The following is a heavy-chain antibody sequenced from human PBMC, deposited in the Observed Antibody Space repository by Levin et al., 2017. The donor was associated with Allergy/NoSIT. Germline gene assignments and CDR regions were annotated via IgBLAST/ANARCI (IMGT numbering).Heavy chain of an antibody. Sequence: INPSGGSTSYAQKFQGRVSMTRDTSTSTVYMEVSSLRSEDTAVYYCAREPKGIFGLPKDAFDIWGQGTMVTVSS. V-gene: IGHV1-46*01. J-gene: IGHJ3*02. D-gene: IGHD3-3*01. CDR2: INPSGGST. CDR3: AREPKGIFGLPKDAFDI.